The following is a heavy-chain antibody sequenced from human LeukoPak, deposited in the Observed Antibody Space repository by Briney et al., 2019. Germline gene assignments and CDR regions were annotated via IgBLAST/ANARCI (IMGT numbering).Heavy chain of an antibody. CDR2: IYTSGST. CDR1: GNSISSGDNY. V-gene: IGHV4-61*02. CDR3: ARARGSASYYNEVPFDY. J-gene: IGHJ4*02. Sequence: PSETLSLTCTVSGNSISSGDNYWSWIRQPAGKGLEWIGRIYTSGSTNYNPSLKSRVTISVDTSKNQFSLKLSSVTAADTAVYYCARARGSASYYNEVPFDYWGQGTLVTVSS. D-gene: IGHD3-10*01.